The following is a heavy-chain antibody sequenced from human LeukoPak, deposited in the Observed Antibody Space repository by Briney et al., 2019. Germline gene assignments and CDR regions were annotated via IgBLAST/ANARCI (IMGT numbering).Heavy chain of an antibody. D-gene: IGHD1-26*01. V-gene: IGHV5-51*01. CDR1: GYSFTSNW. CDR3: ARPARGSSQAYFDL. J-gene: IGHJ2*01. CDR2: IYPDDFDT. Sequence: GESLKISCKGSGYSFTSNWIGWVRQMPGKGLEWMGLIYPDDFDTTYSPSFQGQVSISADKSISTAYLQWSSLKTSDTAMYYCARPARGSSQAYFDLWGRGTLVTVSS.